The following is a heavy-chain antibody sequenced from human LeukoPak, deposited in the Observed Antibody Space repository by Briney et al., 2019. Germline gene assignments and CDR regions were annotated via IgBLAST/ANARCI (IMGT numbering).Heavy chain of an antibody. V-gene: IGHV3-74*01. Sequence: GGSLRLSCAASGFTFSTYWMHWVRQAPGKGLVWVSRINSDESSTTYAGSVKGRFTISRDNAKNTLYLQMNSLRAEDTAVYYCAKSRRAYCSGGSCFGLWDYWGQGTLVTVSS. D-gene: IGHD2-15*01. CDR1: GFTFSTYW. CDR2: INSDESST. J-gene: IGHJ4*02. CDR3: AKSRRAYCSGGSCFGLWDY.